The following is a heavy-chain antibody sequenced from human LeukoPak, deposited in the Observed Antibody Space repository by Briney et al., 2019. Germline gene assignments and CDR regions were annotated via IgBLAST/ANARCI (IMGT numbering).Heavy chain of an antibody. CDR3: AKEAITMIVVVITSIDY. J-gene: IGHJ4*02. Sequence: GGSLRLSCAASGFTFSSYAMHWVRQAPGKGLEWVAVISYDGSNKYYADSVKGRFTISRDNSKNTLYLQMNSLRAEDTAVYYCAKEAITMIVVVITSIDYWGQGTLVTVSS. D-gene: IGHD3-22*01. CDR1: GFTFSSYA. CDR2: ISYDGSNK. V-gene: IGHV3-30*04.